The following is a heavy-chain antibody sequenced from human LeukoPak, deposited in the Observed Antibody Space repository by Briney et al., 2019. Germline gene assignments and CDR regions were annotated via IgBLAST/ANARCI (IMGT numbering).Heavy chain of an antibody. Sequence: PSETLSLTCTVSGGSISSYYWSWIRQPPGKGLEWIGYIYYSGSTNYNPSLKSRVTISADTSKNQFSLKLSSVPAADTAVYYCARVYYDSSGYIDYWGQGTLVTVSS. CDR1: GGSISSYY. CDR3: ARVYYDSSGYIDY. J-gene: IGHJ4*02. D-gene: IGHD3-22*01. CDR2: IYYSGST. V-gene: IGHV4-59*01.